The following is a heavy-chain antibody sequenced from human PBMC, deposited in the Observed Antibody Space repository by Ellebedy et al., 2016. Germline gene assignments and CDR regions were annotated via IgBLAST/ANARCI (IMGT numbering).Heavy chain of an antibody. CDR1: GFTFSSYT. CDR2: ISDTGSRT. CDR3: VRHGYLRSVYGEFDY. Sequence: GESLKISCAASGFTFSSYTMNWVRQAPGKGPEWLAFISDTGSRTDSADSMKGRLTITRDNIKNSVYLEMNSLRVEDTAVYYCVRHGYLRSVYGEFDYWGRGTLVSVSS. V-gene: IGHV3-48*01. J-gene: IGHJ4*02. D-gene: IGHD2-2*03.